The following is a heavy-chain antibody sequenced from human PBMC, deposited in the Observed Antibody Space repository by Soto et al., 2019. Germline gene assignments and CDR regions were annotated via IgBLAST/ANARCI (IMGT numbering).Heavy chain of an antibody. Sequence: SVKVSCKASGGTFSRYSFTWVRRAPGHGLEWMGRIIPVFGIASYAQKFQGRVTITADKSTSTAYMELSSLRSEDTAVYYCAREDRDRETGLVPAAIDGMDVWGQ. D-gene: IGHD2-2*01. V-gene: IGHV1-69*04. J-gene: IGHJ6*02. CDR2: IIPVFGIA. CDR3: AREDRDRETGLVPAAIDGMDV. CDR1: GGTFSRYS.